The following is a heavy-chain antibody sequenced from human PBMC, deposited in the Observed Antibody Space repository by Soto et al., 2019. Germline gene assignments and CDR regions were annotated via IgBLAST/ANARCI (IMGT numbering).Heavy chain of an antibody. CDR2: INAGNGNT. J-gene: IGHJ4*02. D-gene: IGHD2-15*01. CDR3: ARVAGDLGFDY. V-gene: IGHV1-3*01. CDR1: GYTFTSYS. Sequence: ASVKVSCKASGYTFTSYSMHWVRQAPGQRLEWMGWINAGNGNTKYSQKFQGRVTITRDTSASTAYMELSSLRSEDTAVYYCARVAGDLGFDYWGQGTLVTVSS.